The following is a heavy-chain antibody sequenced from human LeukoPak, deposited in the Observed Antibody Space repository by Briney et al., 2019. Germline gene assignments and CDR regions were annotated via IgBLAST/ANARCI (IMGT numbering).Heavy chain of an antibody. V-gene: IGHV4-39*07. CDR1: GVSISSGPYY. J-gene: IGHJ6*03. Sequence: SETLSLTCTVSGVSISSGPYYWAWIRQSPGKGLEWIVSIYYSGSTYYNPSLKSRVTISVDTSKNQFSLKLSSVTAADTAVYYCARSPWIYSSSWYYYYYMDVWGKGTTVTVSS. CDR3: ARSPWIYSSSWYYYYYMDV. CDR2: IYYSGST. D-gene: IGHD6-13*01.